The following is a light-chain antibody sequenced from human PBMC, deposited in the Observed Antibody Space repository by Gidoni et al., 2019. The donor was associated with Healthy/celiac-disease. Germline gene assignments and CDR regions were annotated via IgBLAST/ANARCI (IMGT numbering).Light chain of an antibody. Sequence: SSGLTLYPSVSVASGQTVRITCQGDSLRSYYASWYQQKPGQAPVLVIYGKNNRPSGIPDRFSGFRAGNRAPVTTVGGEEKDEAENYGNTRDRRGNYGVFGGGTKLTVL. V-gene: IGLV3-19*01. CDR1: SLRSYY. CDR2: GKN. J-gene: IGLJ2*01. CDR3: NTRDRRGNYGV.